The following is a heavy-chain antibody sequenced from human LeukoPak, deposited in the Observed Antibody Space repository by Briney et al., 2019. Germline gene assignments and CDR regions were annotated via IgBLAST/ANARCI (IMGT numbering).Heavy chain of an antibody. CDR1: GGSISSYY. CDR3: ARLRSTYRGSLYYNGMDV. CDR2: IYYSGNT. V-gene: IGHV4-59*08. D-gene: IGHD3-10*01. Sequence: SSETLSLTRTVSGGSISSYYWSWIRQPPGKGLEWIGDIYYSGNTKYKPSLKSRVTISVDTAKNQFSLKVTSVPAADTAVYYCARLRSTYRGSLYYNGMDVWGQGTSVTVSS. J-gene: IGHJ6*02.